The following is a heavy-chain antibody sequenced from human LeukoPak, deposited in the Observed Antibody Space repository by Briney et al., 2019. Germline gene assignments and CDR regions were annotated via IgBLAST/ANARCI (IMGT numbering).Heavy chain of an antibody. CDR2: IYYSGNT. D-gene: IGHD6-13*01. Sequence: SETLSLTCTVSGGPINSGTYYWGWVRQPPGKGLEWIGTIYYSGNTYYNPSLKSRVTISIDTSKNQFSLKLSSVTAADTAVYYCARLPSGTFDYWGQGTLVTVSS. CDR1: GGPINSGTYY. CDR3: ARLPSGTFDY. V-gene: IGHV4-39*01. J-gene: IGHJ4*02.